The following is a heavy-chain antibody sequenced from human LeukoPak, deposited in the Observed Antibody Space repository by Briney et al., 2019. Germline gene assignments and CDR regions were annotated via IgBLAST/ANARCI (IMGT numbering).Heavy chain of an antibody. Sequence: GGSLRLSCTASGFTFGDYAMSWVRQAPGKGLEWVSILYSGDTTHYADSVKGRFVISRDNSKNTLYLQMNSLRAEDTAVYYCARARSSYGYGDAFDIWGQGTMVTVSS. D-gene: IGHD5-18*01. CDR2: LYSGDTT. J-gene: IGHJ3*02. CDR3: ARARSSYGYGDAFDI. V-gene: IGHV3-66*01. CDR1: GFTFGDYA.